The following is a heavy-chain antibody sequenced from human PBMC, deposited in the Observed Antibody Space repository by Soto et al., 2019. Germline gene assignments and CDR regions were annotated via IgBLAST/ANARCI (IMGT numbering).Heavy chain of an antibody. Sequence: PSETLSLTCAVSGGSISSSNWWSWVRQPPGKGLEWIGEIYHSGSTNYNPSLKSRVTISVDKSNKQFSLKLRSVTAADTAVYYCARRKQYYYYYSGMDVWGQGTTVT. CDR3: ARRKQYYYYYSGMDV. CDR2: IYHSGST. CDR1: GGSISSSNW. V-gene: IGHV4-4*02. J-gene: IGHJ6*02.